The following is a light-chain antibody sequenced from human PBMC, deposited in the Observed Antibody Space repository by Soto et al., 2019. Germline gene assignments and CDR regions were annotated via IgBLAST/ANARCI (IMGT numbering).Light chain of an antibody. CDR1: QSVSTN. J-gene: IGKJ1*01. V-gene: IGKV3-15*01. CDR3: QQYNNWPPA. CDR2: GAS. Sequence: EIVMTQSPATLSASPGEGATLSCWASQSVSTNLAWYQQKPGQAPRLIISGASTRATGIPARFSGSGAGTDFTLTISILQSEEFAVYYCQQYNNWPPAFGQGTKVEIK.